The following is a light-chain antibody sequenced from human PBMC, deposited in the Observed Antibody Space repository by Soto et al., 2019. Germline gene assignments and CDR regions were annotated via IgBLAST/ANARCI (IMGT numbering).Light chain of an antibody. J-gene: IGLJ1*01. Sequence: QSVLTQPASVSGSPGQSITISCTGTSGDVGSYNLVSWYQQHPGKAPQLMIYEVNKRPSGVSNRFSGSKSGNTASLTISGLQAEDEADYHCCSYAGSSTYVFGTGTKVTVL. CDR2: EVN. CDR3: CSYAGSSTYV. V-gene: IGLV2-23*02. CDR1: SGDVGSYNL.